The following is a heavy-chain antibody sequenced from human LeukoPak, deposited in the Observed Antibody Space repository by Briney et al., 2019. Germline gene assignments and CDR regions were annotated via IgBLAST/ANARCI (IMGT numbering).Heavy chain of an antibody. CDR3: ARGTDYGDSLPHYFQH. Sequence: SETLSLTCTVSGGSISSGDYYWSWIRQPPGKGLEWIGYIYYSGSTYYNPSLKSRVTMSVDTSKNQFSLKLSSVTAADTAVYYCARGTDYGDSLPHYFQHWGQGTLVTVSS. J-gene: IGHJ1*01. CDR2: IYYSGST. V-gene: IGHV4-30-4*01. CDR1: GGSISSGDYY. D-gene: IGHD4-17*01.